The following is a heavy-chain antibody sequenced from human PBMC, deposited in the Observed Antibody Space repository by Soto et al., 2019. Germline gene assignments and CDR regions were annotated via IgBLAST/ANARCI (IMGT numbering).Heavy chain of an antibody. CDR1: GGTFSSYA. CDR3: ARLYYDFWSGAPLHGMDV. J-gene: IGHJ6*02. V-gene: IGHV1-69*13. D-gene: IGHD3-3*01. CDR2: IIPIFGTA. Sequence: ASVKVSCKASGGTFSSYANSWERQAPGQGLEWMGGIIPIFGTANYAQKFQGRVTITADESTSTAYMELSSLRSEDTAVYYCARLYYDFWSGAPLHGMDVWGQGTTVSTSS.